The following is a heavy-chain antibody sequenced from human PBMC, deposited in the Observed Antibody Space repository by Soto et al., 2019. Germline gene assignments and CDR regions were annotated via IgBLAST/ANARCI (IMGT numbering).Heavy chain of an antibody. CDR1: GYTFTSYD. D-gene: IGHD4-17*01. CDR2: MNPNSGNT. V-gene: IGHV1-8*01. Sequence: ASVKVFCKASGYTFTSYDINWVRQATGQGLEWMGWMNPNSGNTGYAQKFQGRVTMTRNTSISTAYMELSSLRSEDTAVYYCARVEDYGDWIDYWGQGTLVTVSS. J-gene: IGHJ4*02. CDR3: ARVEDYGDWIDY.